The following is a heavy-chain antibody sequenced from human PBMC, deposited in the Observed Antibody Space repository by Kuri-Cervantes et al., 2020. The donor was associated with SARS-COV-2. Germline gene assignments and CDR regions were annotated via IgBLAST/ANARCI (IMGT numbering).Heavy chain of an antibody. V-gene: IGHV3-20*04. J-gene: IGHJ3*02. D-gene: IGHD7-27*01. CDR1: GFTFDDYG. CDR2: INWNGGST. CDR3: ARNLTGDFNDAFDI. Sequence: GESLKISCAASGFTFDDYGMSWVRQAPGKGLEWVSGINWNGGSTGYADSVKGRFTISRDNAKNSLYLQMNSLRAEDTAVYYCARNLTGDFNDAFDIWGQGTMVTVSS.